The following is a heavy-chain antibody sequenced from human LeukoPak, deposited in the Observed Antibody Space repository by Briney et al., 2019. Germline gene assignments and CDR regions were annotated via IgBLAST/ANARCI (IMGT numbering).Heavy chain of an antibody. Sequence: SETLSLTCTVSGGSISSSSYYWSWIRQPPGKGLEWIGSIYYSGSTYYNPSLKSRVTISVDTSKNQFSLKLSSVTAADTAVYYCARDCSSTSCYEYWGQGTLVTVSS. CDR2: IYYSGST. CDR1: GGSISSSSYY. CDR3: ARDCSSTSCYEY. D-gene: IGHD2-2*01. V-gene: IGHV4-39*07. J-gene: IGHJ4*02.